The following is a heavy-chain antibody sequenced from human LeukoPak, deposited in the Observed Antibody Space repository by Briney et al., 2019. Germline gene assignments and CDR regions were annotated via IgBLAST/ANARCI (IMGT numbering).Heavy chain of an antibody. CDR3: ARQVTIFGPFDY. D-gene: IGHD3-3*01. CDR1: GGSISGYY. CDR2: IHYSGST. V-gene: IGHV4-59*08. J-gene: IGHJ4*02. Sequence: PSETPSLTCTVSGGSISGYYWSWIRQPPGKGLECIGYIHYSGSTSYNPSLQSRVTISVDTSKNQFSLKLSSVTAADTAVYYCARQVTIFGPFDYWGQGTLVTVSS.